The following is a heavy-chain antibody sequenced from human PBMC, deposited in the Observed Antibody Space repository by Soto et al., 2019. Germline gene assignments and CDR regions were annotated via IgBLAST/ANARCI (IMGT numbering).Heavy chain of an antibody. D-gene: IGHD4-17*01. CDR1: GGSFSGYS. J-gene: IGHJ4*02. Sequence: PSETLSLTCAVYGGSFSGYSWTWIRQPPGTGLEWIGEINHTGSTNYNPSLKSRVTISVDTSKNQFSLKLTSVTAADTAVYYCARDSGYGDPFDFWGQGTLVTVSS. CDR2: INHTGST. CDR3: ARDSGYGDPFDF. V-gene: IGHV4-34*01.